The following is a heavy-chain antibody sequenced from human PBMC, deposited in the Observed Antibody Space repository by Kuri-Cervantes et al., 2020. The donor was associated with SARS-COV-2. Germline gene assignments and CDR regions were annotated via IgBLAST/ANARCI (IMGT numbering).Heavy chain of an antibody. D-gene: IGHD3-3*01. CDR3: ARVDYDFWSGYSDY. CDR2: ISAYNGNT. V-gene: IGHV1-18*01. J-gene: IGHJ4*02. Sequence: ASVKVSCKASGFTFDNYGITWVRQAPGQGLEWMGWISAYNGNTNYAQKLQGRVTMTTDTSTSTAYMELRSLRSDDTAVYYCARVDYDFWSGYSDYWGQGTLVTVSS. CDR1: GFTFDNYG.